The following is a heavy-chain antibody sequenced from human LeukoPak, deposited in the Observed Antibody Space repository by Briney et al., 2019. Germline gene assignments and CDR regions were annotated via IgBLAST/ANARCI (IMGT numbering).Heavy chain of an antibody. CDR3: ARGHDSSGFHAFDP. CDR1: GFTFSSYG. Sequence: PGGSLRLSCAASGFTFSSYGMGWVRQGPGKGLEWVSGINWNGVREGYADSVKGRFTISRDNAEKSLYLQMNSLKVEDTGFYYCARGHDSSGFHAFDPWGQGTLVTVSS. J-gene: IGHJ5*02. CDR2: INWNGVRE. D-gene: IGHD3-22*01. V-gene: IGHV3-20*04.